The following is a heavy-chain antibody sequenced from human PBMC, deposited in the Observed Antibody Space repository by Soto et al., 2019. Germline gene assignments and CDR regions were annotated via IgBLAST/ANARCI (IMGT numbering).Heavy chain of an antibody. D-gene: IGHD6-13*01. CDR1: GGSVSSGGHY. V-gene: IGHV4-61*08. CDR2: IYNSGTT. Sequence: SETLSLTCTVSGGSVSSGGHYWSWIRQPPGKGLEWIGYIYNSGTTDYNASLKSRVTISIDTSKNQFSLKLSSVTAADTAVYHCASGSSASAYIDYWGQGTLVTVSS. CDR3: ASGSSASAYIDY. J-gene: IGHJ4*02.